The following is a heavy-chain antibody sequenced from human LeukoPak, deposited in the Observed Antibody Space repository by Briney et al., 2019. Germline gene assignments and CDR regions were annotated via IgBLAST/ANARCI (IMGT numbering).Heavy chain of an antibody. Sequence: SETLSLTCTASGGSISTYYWSWIRQPPGKGLEWLGYISYSGSTNYNPSRKSRVTISLDTSKNQFSLKLSSVTAADTVVYYCARRLGGNYAMFDYWGPGTLVTVSS. CDR1: GGSISTYY. CDR3: ARRLGGNYAMFDY. D-gene: IGHD1-26*01. CDR2: ISYSGST. V-gene: IGHV4-59*08. J-gene: IGHJ4*02.